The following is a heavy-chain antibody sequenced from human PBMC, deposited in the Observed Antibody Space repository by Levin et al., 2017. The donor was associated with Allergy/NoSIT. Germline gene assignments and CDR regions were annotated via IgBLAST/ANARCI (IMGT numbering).Heavy chain of an antibody. CDR2: LRYSGDTT. D-gene: IGHD1-26*01. CDR3: AKGVSSGSPYRAFDM. Sequence: HAGGSLRLSCAASGFTFTSYTMTWVRQAPGRGLEWVSTLRYSGDTTHYADSVKGRFIISRDGSRDTLFLQMNSLRPEDTAVYYCAKGVSSGSPYRAFDMWGQGTMVTVSS. CDR1: GFTFTSYT. V-gene: IGHV3-23*01. J-gene: IGHJ3*02.